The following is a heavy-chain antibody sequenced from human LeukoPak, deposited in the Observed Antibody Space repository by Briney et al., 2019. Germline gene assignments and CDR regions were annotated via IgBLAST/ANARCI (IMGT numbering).Heavy chain of an antibody. CDR3: ARARDYGEPDAFDI. D-gene: IGHD4-17*01. J-gene: IGHJ3*02. V-gene: IGHV3-7*01. CDR1: GFTFSSYW. CDR2: IKQDGSEK. Sequence: GGSLRPSCAASGFTFSSYWMSWVRQAPGKGLEWVANIKQDGSEKYYVDSVKGRFTISRDNAKNSLYLQMNSLRAEDTAVYYCARARDYGEPDAFDIWGQGTMVTVSS.